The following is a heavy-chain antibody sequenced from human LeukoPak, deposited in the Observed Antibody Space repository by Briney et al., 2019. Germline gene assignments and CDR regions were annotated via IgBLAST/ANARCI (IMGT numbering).Heavy chain of an antibody. J-gene: IGHJ4*02. V-gene: IGHV4-4*07. Sequence: SETLSLTCTVSGGSISSYYWSWIRQPAGKGLEWIGRIYSSGSTNYNPSLKSPVTMSVDRSKNQFSLKLRSVTAADTAVYYCARGHYDILTGYYRTLFDYWGQGTLVTVSS. D-gene: IGHD3-9*01. CDR2: IYSSGST. CDR3: ARGHYDILTGYYRTLFDY. CDR1: GGSISSYY.